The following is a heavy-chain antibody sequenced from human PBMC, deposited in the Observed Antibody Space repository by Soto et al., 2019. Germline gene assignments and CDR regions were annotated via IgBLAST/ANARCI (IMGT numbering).Heavy chain of an antibody. CDR3: AKARVGSGWYSDYFDY. V-gene: IGHV3-23*01. J-gene: IGHJ4*02. Sequence: GGSLRLSCAASGFTFNSHAMSWVRQAPGKGLEWVSGISGSGGNTFYAGSVKGRCTISRDNSKNTLYLQMNSLRAEDTAVYYCAKARVGSGWYSDYFDYWGQGTLVTVSS. CDR2: ISGSGGNT. D-gene: IGHD6-19*01. CDR1: GFTFNSHA.